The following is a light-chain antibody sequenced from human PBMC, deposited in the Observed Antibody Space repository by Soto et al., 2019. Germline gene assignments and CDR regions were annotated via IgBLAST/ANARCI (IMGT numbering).Light chain of an antibody. CDR1: QSVSNSY. CDR2: GVS. Sequence: EIVLTQSPGTLSLSPGERATLSCRASQSVSNSYLAWYQQKPGQAPRLLIYGVSSRATGIPDRFSGSGSGTDFTLTISSLEPEDFAVYYCHQYGSSPYTFGQGTKLEI. CDR3: HQYGSSPYT. J-gene: IGKJ2*01. V-gene: IGKV3-20*01.